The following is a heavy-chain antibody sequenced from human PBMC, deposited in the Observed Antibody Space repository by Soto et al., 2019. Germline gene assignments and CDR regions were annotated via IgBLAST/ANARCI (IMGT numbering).Heavy chain of an antibody. D-gene: IGHD6-13*01. CDR3: ARRRSSTLYYYYIYGMDV. V-gene: IGHV5-10-1*01. J-gene: IGHJ6*02. CDR2: IDPSDSYT. Sequence: VQFLKISWKGSGYSFISYWSSWVRQMPGKGLEWMGRIDPSDSYTNYSPSFQGHVTISADKSISTAYLQWSSLKASDTAMYYCARRRSSTLYYYYIYGMDVWGQGTTVTVSS. CDR1: GYSFISYW.